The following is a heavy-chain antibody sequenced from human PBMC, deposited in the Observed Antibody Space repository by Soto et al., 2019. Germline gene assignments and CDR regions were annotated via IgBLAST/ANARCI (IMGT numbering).Heavy chain of an antibody. D-gene: IGHD1-1*01. J-gene: IGHJ1*01. V-gene: IGHV3-23*01. CDR3: AKDRPRRNAECF. CDR1: GFTFSTYD. CDR2: VIASGLNT. Sequence: EVPLLESGGKLVQPGGSLTLSCASSGFTFSTYDMAWDVEAPGKGLEWVSGVIASGLNTDYEDPVKCRFYIASDNAKNTVELHKNSLRAAETALYYSAKDRPRRNAECF.